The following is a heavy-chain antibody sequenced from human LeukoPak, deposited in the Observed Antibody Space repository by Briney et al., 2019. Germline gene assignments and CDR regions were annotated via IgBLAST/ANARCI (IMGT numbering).Heavy chain of an antibody. V-gene: IGHV4-59*01. CDR2: IYYSGST. J-gene: IGHJ4*02. CDR3: ARSIAAAGTGYFDY. Sequence: SETLSLTCTVSGGSISSYYWTWIRQPPGKGLEWIGYIYYSGSTNYNPSLKSRVTISVDTSKNQFSLKLSSVTAADTAVYYCARSIAAAGTGYFDYWGQGTLVTVSS. CDR1: GGSISSYY. D-gene: IGHD6-13*01.